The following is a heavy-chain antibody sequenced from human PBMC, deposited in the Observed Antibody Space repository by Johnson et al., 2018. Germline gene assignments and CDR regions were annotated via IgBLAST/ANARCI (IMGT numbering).Heavy chain of an antibody. CDR2: INPSGGST. J-gene: IGHJ6*02. Sequence: VQLVESGAEVKKPGASVKVSCKASGYTFTSYYMHWVRQAPGQGLEWMGIINPSGGSTSYAQKFQGRVTMTRDTSTSTVSLELSSLRSEDTAVYYCARGIQGEYGMDVWGQGTTVTVSS. D-gene: IGHD3-16*01. CDR1: GYTFTSYY. V-gene: IGHV1-46*01. CDR3: ARGIQGEYGMDV.